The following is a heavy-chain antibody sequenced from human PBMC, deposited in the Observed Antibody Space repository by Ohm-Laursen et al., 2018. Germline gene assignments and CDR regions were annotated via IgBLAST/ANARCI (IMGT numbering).Heavy chain of an antibody. D-gene: IGHD1-14*01. CDR3: ARDPGSYYYYGMDV. J-gene: IGHJ6*02. Sequence: SLRLSCAASGFTFSSYAMSWVRQAPGKGLEWVAVISYDGSNKYYADSVKGRFTISRDNSKNTLYLQMNSLRAEDTAVYYCARDPGSYYYYGMDVWGQGTTVTVSS. CDR1: GFTFSSYA. V-gene: IGHV3-30*03. CDR2: ISYDGSNK.